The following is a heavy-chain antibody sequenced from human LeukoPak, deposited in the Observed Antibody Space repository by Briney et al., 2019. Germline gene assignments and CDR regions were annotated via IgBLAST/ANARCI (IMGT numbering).Heavy chain of an antibody. D-gene: IGHD6-19*01. CDR2: IIPIFGTA. V-gene: IGHV1-69*13. Sequence: ASVKVSCKASGYTFTGYYMHWVRQAPGQGLEWMGGIIPIFGTANYAQKFQGRVTITADESTSTAYMELSSLRSEDTAVYYCARVLSSGWYWGPLYNWFDPWGQGTLVTVSS. J-gene: IGHJ5*02. CDR1: GYTFTGYY. CDR3: ARVLSSGWYWGPLYNWFDP.